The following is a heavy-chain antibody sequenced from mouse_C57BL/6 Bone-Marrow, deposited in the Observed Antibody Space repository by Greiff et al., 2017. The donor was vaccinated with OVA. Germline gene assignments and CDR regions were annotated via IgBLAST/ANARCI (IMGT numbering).Heavy chain of an antibody. Sequence: EVQLVESGPGLVKPSQSLSLTCSVTGYSITSGYYWNWIRQFPGNKLEWMGYISYDGSNNYNPSLKNRIPITRDTSKNQFFLKLNSVTTEDTATYYCARFYYGSSFYAMDYWGQGTSVTVSS. J-gene: IGHJ4*01. CDR3: ARFYYGSSFYAMDY. CDR1: GYSITSGYY. D-gene: IGHD1-1*01. CDR2: ISYDGSN. V-gene: IGHV3-6*01.